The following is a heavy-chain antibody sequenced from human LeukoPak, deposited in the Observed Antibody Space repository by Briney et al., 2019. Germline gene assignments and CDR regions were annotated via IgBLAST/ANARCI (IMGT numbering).Heavy chain of an antibody. CDR1: GFTFSSYW. Sequence: AGSLRLSCAASGFTFSSYWMHWVRQGPGHGLVWVSRINSDESSTSYADSVKGRFTISRDNAKNKLYLQMNSLRAEDKAVYYRAREYGPTSPLYYYCGIDVCRKGTAVTVSS. CDR3: AREYGPTSPLYYYCGIDV. J-gene: IGHJ6*04. V-gene: IGHV3-74*01. CDR2: INSDESST. D-gene: IGHD1-1*01.